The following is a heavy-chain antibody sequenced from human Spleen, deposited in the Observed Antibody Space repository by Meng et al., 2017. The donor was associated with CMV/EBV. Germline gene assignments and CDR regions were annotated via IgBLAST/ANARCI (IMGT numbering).Heavy chain of an antibody. J-gene: IGHJ4*02. Sequence: QVQLXXSGSELKKPGASVTVSCKASGYRFTSYAKHLVRQAPGQGLEWMGWIKNNTXXPTYAXXFTGXFXFSLDTSVTTAYLXISSLKAEDTAVXYCAEGTRNSADYWGQGTLVTVSS. CDR3: AEGTRNSADY. CDR2: IKNNTXXP. D-gene: IGHD1/OR15-1a*01. V-gene: IGHV7-4-1*02. CDR1: GYRFTSYA.